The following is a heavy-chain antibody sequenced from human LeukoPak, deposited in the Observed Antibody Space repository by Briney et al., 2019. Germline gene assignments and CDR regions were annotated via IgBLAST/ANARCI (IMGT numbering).Heavy chain of an antibody. CDR1: GGSISSYY. Sequence: SETLSLTCTVSGGSISSYYWSWIRQPPGKGLEWIGYIYYSGSTNYNPSLKSRVTISVDTSKNQFSLKLSSVTAADTAVYYCARGPPVLYFDYWGQGTLVTVSS. V-gene: IGHV4-59*01. CDR3: ARGPPVLYFDY. CDR2: IYYSGST. J-gene: IGHJ4*02. D-gene: IGHD2-8*01.